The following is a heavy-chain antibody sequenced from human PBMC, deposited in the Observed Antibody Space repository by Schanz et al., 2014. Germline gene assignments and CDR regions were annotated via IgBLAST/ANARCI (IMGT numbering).Heavy chain of an antibody. Sequence: QVQLVESGGCVVRPGRSLRLSCAASGFTFNNYGMHWVRQAPGKGLEWISSMYINSGSTQYADSVKGRFIISRDSSKNTLFLQMNSLRAEDTAVYFCARDGGRDGYNLAFDVWGQGTLVTVSS. CDR1: GFTFNNYG. CDR2: MYINSGST. V-gene: IGHV3-NL1*01. J-gene: IGHJ3*01. D-gene: IGHD5-12*01. CDR3: ARDGGRDGYNLAFDV.